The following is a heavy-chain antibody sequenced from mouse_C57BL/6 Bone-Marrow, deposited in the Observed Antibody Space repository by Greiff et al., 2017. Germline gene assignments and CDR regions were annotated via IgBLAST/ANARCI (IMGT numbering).Heavy chain of an antibody. J-gene: IGHJ4*01. Sequence: VQVVESGAELVKPGASVKLSCKASGYTFTAYTIHWVKQRSGQGLEWIGWFYPGSGSIKYNEKFKDKATLTADKSSSTVYMELSRWTSEDSAVYFCARHPYYEYDLYYAMDYWGQGTSVTVAS. CDR3: ARHPYYEYDLYYAMDY. V-gene: IGHV1-62-2*01. CDR1: GYTFTAYT. D-gene: IGHD2-4*01. CDR2: FYPGSGSI.